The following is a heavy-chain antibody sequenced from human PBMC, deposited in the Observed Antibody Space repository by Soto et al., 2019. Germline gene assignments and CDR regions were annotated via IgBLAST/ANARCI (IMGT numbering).Heavy chain of an antibody. J-gene: IGHJ4*02. Sequence: GASVKVSCKASGYTFTSYGISWVRQAPGQGLEWMGWISAYNGNTNYAQKLQGRVTMTTDTSTSTAYMELRSLRSDDTAVYYCARKTLDCSGGSCYSDSFLFDYWGQGTLVTVSS. D-gene: IGHD2-15*01. CDR3: ARKTLDCSGGSCYSDSFLFDY. CDR1: GYTFTSYG. V-gene: IGHV1-18*01. CDR2: ISAYNGNT.